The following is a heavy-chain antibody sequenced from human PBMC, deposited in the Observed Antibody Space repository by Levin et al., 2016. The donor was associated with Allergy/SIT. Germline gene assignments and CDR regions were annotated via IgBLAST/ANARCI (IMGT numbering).Heavy chain of an antibody. J-gene: IGHJ4*02. Sequence: GESLKISCAASGFIFSDYGMHWVRQAPGKGLEWVAHVSYDGLTESYGDAVKGRFTISRDNSKNTLHLQMVSLTAGDTAVYYCVKEAPFPCSRTSCYREHLLFSWGQGTLVTVSS. CDR3: VKEAPFPCSRTSCYREHLLFS. V-gene: IGHV3-30*18. D-gene: IGHD2-2*01. CDR1: GFIFSDYG. CDR2: VSYDGLTE.